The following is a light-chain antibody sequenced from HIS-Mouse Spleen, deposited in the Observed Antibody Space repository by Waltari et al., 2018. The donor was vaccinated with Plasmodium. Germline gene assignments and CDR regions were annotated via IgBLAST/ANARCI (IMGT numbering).Light chain of an antibody. Sequence: SYELTQPPSVSVSPGQTASITCSGDKLADKYACWYQQKPGQSPVLVIYQDSKRPSGIPERFSGSNSGNTATLTISGTQAMDEADYYCQAWDSSTAWVFGGGTKLTVL. CDR3: QAWDSSTAWV. CDR1: KLADKY. J-gene: IGLJ2*01. V-gene: IGLV3-1*01. CDR2: QDS.